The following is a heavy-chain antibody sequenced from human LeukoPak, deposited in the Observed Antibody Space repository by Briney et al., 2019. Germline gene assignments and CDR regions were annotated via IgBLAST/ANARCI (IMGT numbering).Heavy chain of an antibody. CDR2: INYSGST. V-gene: IGHV4-59*08. CDR1: GGSITTSY. Sequence: SETLSLTCTVSGGSITTSYWSWIRQPPGKGLEWIGYINYSGSTNYNPSLKNRVTISVDTSTNQFSLRLSSVTAADTAVYYCARHDPLITMIIGERAFDMWGQGTMVTVPS. CDR3: ARHDPLITMIIGERAFDM. D-gene: IGHD3-22*01. J-gene: IGHJ3*02.